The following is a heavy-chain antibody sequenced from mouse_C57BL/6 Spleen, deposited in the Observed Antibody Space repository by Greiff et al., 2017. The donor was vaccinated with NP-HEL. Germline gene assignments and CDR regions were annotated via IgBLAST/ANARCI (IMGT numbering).Heavy chain of an antibody. CDR3: ARSPYGSSFYYFDY. V-gene: IGHV7-3*01. Sequence: EVQGVESGGGLVQPGGSLSLSCAASGFTFTDYYMSWVRQPPGKALEWLGFIRNKANGYTTEYSASVKGRFTISRDNSQSILYLQMNALRAEDSATYYCARSPYGSSFYYFDYWGQGTTLTVSS. J-gene: IGHJ2*01. CDR1: GFTFTDYY. CDR2: IRNKANGYTT. D-gene: IGHD1-1*01.